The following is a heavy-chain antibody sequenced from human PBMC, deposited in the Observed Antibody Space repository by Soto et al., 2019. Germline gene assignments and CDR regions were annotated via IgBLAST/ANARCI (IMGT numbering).Heavy chain of an antibody. CDR1: GFILGAHA. Sequence: GGSLRLSCAASGFILGAHAMSWVRQAPGKGLEWVSAINWIGGSTNYADSMKGRFTISRDNAKNSLYLQMSSLRAEDTALYYCARHGGTPHPYFDSWGRGT. D-gene: IGHD3-3*01. CDR3: ARHGGTPHPYFDS. J-gene: IGHJ4*02. V-gene: IGHV3-20*04. CDR2: INWIGGST.